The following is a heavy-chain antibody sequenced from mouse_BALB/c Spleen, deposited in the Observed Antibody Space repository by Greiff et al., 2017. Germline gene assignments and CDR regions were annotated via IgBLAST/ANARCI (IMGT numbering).Heavy chain of an antibody. CDR3: ARGGGNYGYYFDY. CDR2: ISSGGGST. Sequence: EVQVVESGGGLVKPGGSLKLSCAASGFAFSSYDMSWVRQTPEKRLEWVAYISSGGGSTYYPDTVKGRFTISRDNAKNTLYLEMSSLRSEDTAMYYCARGGGNYGYYFDYWGQGTTLTVSS. V-gene: IGHV5-12-1*01. D-gene: IGHD2-1*01. J-gene: IGHJ2*01. CDR1: GFAFSSYD.